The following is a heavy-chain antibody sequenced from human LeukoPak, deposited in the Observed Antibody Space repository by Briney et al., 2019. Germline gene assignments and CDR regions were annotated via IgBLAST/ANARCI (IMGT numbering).Heavy chain of an antibody. CDR2: ISGSGGST. CDR1: GFTFSSYA. CDR3: AKSRITIFGDYYYMDV. Sequence: GGSLRLSCAASGFTFSSYAMSWVRQAPGKGLEWVSAISGSGGSTYYADSVKGRSTISRDNSKNTLYLQMNSLRAEDTAVYYCAKSRITIFGDYYYMDVWGKGTTVTVSS. D-gene: IGHD3-3*01. V-gene: IGHV3-23*01. J-gene: IGHJ6*03.